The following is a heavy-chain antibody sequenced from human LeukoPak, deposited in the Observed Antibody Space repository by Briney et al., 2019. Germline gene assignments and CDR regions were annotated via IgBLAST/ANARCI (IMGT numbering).Heavy chain of an antibody. CDR3: ARLAVGSPFDY. CDR2: ISYSGST. V-gene: IGHV4-39*01. CDR1: GGSIGSTTFY. J-gene: IGHJ4*02. D-gene: IGHD3-10*01. Sequence: TSETLSLTCTVSGGSIGSTTFYWGWIRQPPDKGLEYIGAISYSGSTYYNPSLKSRVTISVDTSKNQFSLKLSSVTAADTAVYYCARLAVGSPFDYWGQGTLVTVSS.